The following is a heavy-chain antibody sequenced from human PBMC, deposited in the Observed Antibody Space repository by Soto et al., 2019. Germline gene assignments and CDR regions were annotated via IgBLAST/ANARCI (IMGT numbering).Heavy chain of an antibody. Sequence: SETLSLTCAVYGGSFSGYYLSWVRQPPGKGLEWIGEINHSGSTNYNPSLKSRVTISVDTSKNQFSLKLSCVTAADTAVYYCARGRNTDDYVSGSYRPRYFDHWGQGTLVTFSS. D-gene: IGHD3-16*02. V-gene: IGHV4-34*01. CDR3: ARGRNTDDYVSGSYRPRYFDH. CDR2: INHSGST. J-gene: IGHJ4*02. CDR1: GGSFSGYY.